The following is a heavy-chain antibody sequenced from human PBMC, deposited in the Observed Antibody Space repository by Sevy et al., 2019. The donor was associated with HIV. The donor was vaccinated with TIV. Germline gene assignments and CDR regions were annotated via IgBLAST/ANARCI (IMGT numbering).Heavy chain of an antibody. D-gene: IGHD6-19*01. Sequence: GGSLRLSCAASGFTFSSYAMSWVRQAPGKGLEWVSAISGSGGSTYYADSVKGRFTISRDNSKNTLYLQMNSLRAEDTAVYYWAKWVAVAGFAYWGQGTLVTVSS. CDR2: ISGSGGST. CDR3: AKWVAVAGFAY. V-gene: IGHV3-23*01. CDR1: GFTFSSYA. J-gene: IGHJ4*02.